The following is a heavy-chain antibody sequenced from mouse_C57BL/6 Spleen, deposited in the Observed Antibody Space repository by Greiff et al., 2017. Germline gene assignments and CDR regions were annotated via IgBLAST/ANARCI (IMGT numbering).Heavy chain of an antibody. CDR3: ARNYYGSSYTAAD. V-gene: IGHV1-26*01. CDR1: GYTFTDYY. D-gene: IGHD1-1*01. Sequence: VQLQQSGPELVKPGASVKISCKASGYTFTDYYMNWVKQSHGKSLEWIGDINPNNGGTSYNQKFKGKATLTVDKSSSTAYMELRSLTSEDSAVYYCARNYYGSSYTAADWGQGTLVTVSA. CDR2: INPNNGGT. J-gene: IGHJ3*01.